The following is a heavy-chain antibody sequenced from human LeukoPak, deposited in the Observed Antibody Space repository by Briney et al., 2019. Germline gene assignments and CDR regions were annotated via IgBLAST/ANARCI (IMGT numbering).Heavy chain of an antibody. CDR1: GGSISSRTW. V-gene: IGHV4-4*02. Sequence: PSETLSLTCTVSGGSISSRTWWTWVRQSPGKGLEWIGEVHHDGTTNYNPSFKSRVTISVDKSKNQFSLKLTSVTAADTAMYYCGRDRGPCSSTSCNTDYYYGLDVWGQGTTVAVSS. D-gene: IGHD2-2*02. CDR2: VHHDGTT. J-gene: IGHJ6*02. CDR3: GRDRGPCSSTSCNTDYYYGLDV.